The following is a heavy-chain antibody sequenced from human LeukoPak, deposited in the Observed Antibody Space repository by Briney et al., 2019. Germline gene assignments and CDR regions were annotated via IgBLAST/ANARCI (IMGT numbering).Heavy chain of an antibody. Sequence: GGSLRLSXAASGFTFRSYGMHWVRQAPGKGLEWVAFIRYDGSNKYYADSVKGRFTISRDNSKNTLYLQMNSLRAEDTAVYYCAKDRREYSSGWYLDYWGQGTLVTVSS. D-gene: IGHD6-19*01. CDR2: IRYDGSNK. CDR3: AKDRREYSSGWYLDY. J-gene: IGHJ4*02. V-gene: IGHV3-30*02. CDR1: GFTFRSYG.